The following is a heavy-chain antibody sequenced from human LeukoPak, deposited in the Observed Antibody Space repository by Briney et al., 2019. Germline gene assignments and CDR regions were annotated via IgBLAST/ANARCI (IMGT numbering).Heavy chain of an antibody. CDR2: ISAYNGNT. J-gene: IGHJ4*02. Sequence: ASVKVSCKASGYTFTSYGISWVRQAPGQGLEWMGWISAYNGNTNYAQKLQGRVTMTTDTSTSTAYMELRSLRSDDTAVYYCARAPLGYDFWSGYYTGTSTAGANDYWGQGTLVPVSS. CDR3: ARAPLGYDFWSGYYTGTSTAGANDY. D-gene: IGHD3-3*01. CDR1: GYTFTSYG. V-gene: IGHV1-18*01.